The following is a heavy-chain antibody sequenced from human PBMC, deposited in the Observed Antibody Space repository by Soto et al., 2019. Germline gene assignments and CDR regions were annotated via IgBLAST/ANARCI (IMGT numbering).Heavy chain of an antibody. D-gene: IGHD6-13*01. CDR1: GFTFRSYS. CDR3: VRDPIAEHLGIYKSHGMDV. J-gene: IGHJ6*02. CDR2: ISGSSTTI. V-gene: IGHV3-48*04. Sequence: PGGSLRLSCAASGFTFRSYSMNWVRQAPGKGQEWVSYISGSSTTIYYAHSVKGRFTISRDNAKNSLFLEMSSLRAEDTAVYYCVRDPIAEHLGIYKSHGMDVWGQGTTVTVSS.